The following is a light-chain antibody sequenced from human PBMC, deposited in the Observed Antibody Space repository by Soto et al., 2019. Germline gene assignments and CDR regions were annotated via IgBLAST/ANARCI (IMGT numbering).Light chain of an antibody. CDR1: QAISNY. CDR3: QQYDNLPPT. V-gene: IGKV1-33*01. CDR2: DAS. J-gene: IGKJ2*01. Sequence: DIQMTQSPSSLSASVGDRVTITCQASQAISNYLNWYQQNPGKAPKLLIYDASHLETGVPSRFSGSGSGTAFTFTISSLQPEDIATYSCQQYDNLPPTFGQGTKLEIK.